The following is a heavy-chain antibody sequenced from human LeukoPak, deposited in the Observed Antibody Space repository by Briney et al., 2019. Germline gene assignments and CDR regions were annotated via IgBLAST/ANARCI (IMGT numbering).Heavy chain of an antibody. D-gene: IGHD2-2*02. Sequence: SETLSLTCAVYGGSFSGYYWSWIRQPPGKGLEWIGEINHSGSTNYNPSLKSRVTISVDTSKNQFSLKLSSVTAADTAVYYCAREDCSSTSCYTGGWVDYWGQGTLVTVSS. V-gene: IGHV4-34*01. CDR3: AREDCSSTSCYTGGWVDY. CDR2: INHSGST. J-gene: IGHJ4*02. CDR1: GGSFSGYY.